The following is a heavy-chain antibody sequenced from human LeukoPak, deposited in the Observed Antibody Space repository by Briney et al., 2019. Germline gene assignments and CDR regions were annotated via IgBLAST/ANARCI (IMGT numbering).Heavy chain of an antibody. CDR3: AKSPDPPAPNYYYYYMDV. CDR2: ISGSGGST. Sequence: GGSLRLSCAASGFTFSSYAMSWVRQAPGKGLEWVSAISGSGGSTYYADSVKGRFTISRDNSKNTLYLQMNSLRAEDTAVYYCAKSPDPPAPNYYYYYMDVWGKGTTVTVSS. V-gene: IGHV3-23*01. J-gene: IGHJ6*03. CDR1: GFTFSSYA.